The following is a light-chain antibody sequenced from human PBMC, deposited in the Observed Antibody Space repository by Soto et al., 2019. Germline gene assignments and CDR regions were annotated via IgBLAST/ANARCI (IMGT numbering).Light chain of an antibody. J-gene: IGKJ3*01. CDR3: QQYGSSPFT. CDR2: GAS. CDR1: QTVGSNY. V-gene: IGKV3-20*01. Sequence: EIVLTQSPGTLSLSPGERATISCRASQTVGSNYLAWYQQKPGQAPRLLIYGASSRATGIPNRFSGSGSGTDFTLTISRLEPEDFAVYYCQQYGSSPFTCGPGTKVDIK.